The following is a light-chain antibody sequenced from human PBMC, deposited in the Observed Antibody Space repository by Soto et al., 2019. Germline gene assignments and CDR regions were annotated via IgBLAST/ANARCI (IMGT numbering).Light chain of an antibody. CDR2: GAS. J-gene: IGKJ4*01. Sequence: EIVMTQSPATLSVSPGERATLSCRASQYIASNLAWNHQKPGQAPRLLIIGASTRASATPVRFSGSGSGTEFTLTISSLQSEDFAVYYCQQYQTWPPLTFGGGTKVEIQ. CDR3: QQYQTWPPLT. CDR1: QYIASN. V-gene: IGKV3-15*01.